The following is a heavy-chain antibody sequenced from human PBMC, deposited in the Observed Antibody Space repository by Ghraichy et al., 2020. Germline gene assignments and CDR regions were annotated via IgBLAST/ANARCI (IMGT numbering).Heavy chain of an antibody. CDR3: ARHKWSVNPPNY. J-gene: IGHJ4*02. CDR2: IFSNGNT. V-gene: IGHV4-39*01. CDR1: GDSISGSSYY. Sequence: SETLSLTCTVSGDSISGSSYYWGWIRQPPGKGLEWIGTIFSNGNTYYNLSLKSRVTISVDTSKNQLALKLSSVTAADTAVYYCARHKWSVNPPNYWGQGTLVTVSS. D-gene: IGHD1-14*01.